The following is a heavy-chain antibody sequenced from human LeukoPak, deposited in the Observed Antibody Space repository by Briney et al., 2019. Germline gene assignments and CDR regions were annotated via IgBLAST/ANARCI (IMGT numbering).Heavy chain of an antibody. D-gene: IGHD2-15*01. Sequence: GGSLRLSCAASGFTFSSYSMNWVRQAPGKGLEWVSFISSSSSYIYYADSVKGRFTISRDNAKNSLYLQMNSLRGEDTAVYYCARSGGYYFDYWGQGTLVTVSS. CDR1: GFTFSSYS. CDR2: ISSSSSYI. CDR3: ARSGGYYFDY. J-gene: IGHJ4*02. V-gene: IGHV3-21*05.